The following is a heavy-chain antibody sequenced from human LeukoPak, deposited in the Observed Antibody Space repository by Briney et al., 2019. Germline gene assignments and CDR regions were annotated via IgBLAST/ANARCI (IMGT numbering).Heavy chain of an antibody. V-gene: IGHV4-4*02. Sequence: PSETLSLTCAVSGGSISSNWWSWVRQPPGKGLEWIGEIDHSGSTNYNPSLKSRVTISVDTSKNQFSLKLSSVTAADTAVFYCARVSWFPGTSYYYMDVWGKGTTVTVSS. D-gene: IGHD1-1*01. J-gene: IGHJ6*03. CDR3: ARVSWFPGTSYYYMDV. CDR1: GGSISSNW. CDR2: IDHSGST.